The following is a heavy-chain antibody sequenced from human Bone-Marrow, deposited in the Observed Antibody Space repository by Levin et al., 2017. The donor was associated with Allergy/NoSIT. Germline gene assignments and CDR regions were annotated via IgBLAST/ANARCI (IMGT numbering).Heavy chain of an antibody. Sequence: ASVKVSCKASGYSFTGYYIHWVRQAPGQRLEWMGWINPDSGATNFAQKFQGRVTMTRDTSLSTAYMELSRLKSDDTAKYYCARARDSASSGYGMDVWGQGTTVSVSS. CDR3: ARARDSASSGYGMDV. V-gene: IGHV1-2*02. J-gene: IGHJ6*02. CDR1: GYSFTGYY. D-gene: IGHD1-26*01. CDR2: INPDSGAT.